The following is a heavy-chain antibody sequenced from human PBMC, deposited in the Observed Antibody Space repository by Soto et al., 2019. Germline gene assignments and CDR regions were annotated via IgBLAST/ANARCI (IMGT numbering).Heavy chain of an antibody. Sequence: PGGSLRLSCTASGFSFGDYAMNWVRQAPGKGLEWVGFITSKAYGATTKYAASVEGRFTISRDDSKGIAYLQMNSLKTEDTDVYYGTRGIDVSGWSFGYWGEAILVTVS. CDR1: GFSFGDYA. CDR2: ITSKAYGATT. CDR3: TRGIDVSGWSFGY. J-gene: IGHJ4*02. V-gene: IGHV3-49*04. D-gene: IGHD6-19*01.